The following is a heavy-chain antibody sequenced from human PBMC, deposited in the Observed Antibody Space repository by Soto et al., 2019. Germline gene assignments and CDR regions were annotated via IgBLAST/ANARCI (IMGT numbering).Heavy chain of an antibody. D-gene: IGHD3-22*01. CDR1: GFTFSSYG. CDR2: ISYDGSNK. V-gene: IGHV3-30*18. CDR3: AKEHYYDSSGFQYFDY. J-gene: IGHJ4*02. Sequence: QVQLVESGGGVVQPGRSLRLSCAASGFTFSSYGMHWVRQAPGKGLEWVAVISYDGSNKYYADSVKGRFTISRDNSKNTLYPQMNSLRAEDTAVYYCAKEHYYDSSGFQYFDYWGQGTLVTVSS.